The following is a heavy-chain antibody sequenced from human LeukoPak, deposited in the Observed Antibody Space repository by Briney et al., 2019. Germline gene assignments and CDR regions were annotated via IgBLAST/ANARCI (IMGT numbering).Heavy chain of an antibody. V-gene: IGHV3-48*03. Sequence: GGSLRLSCAASGFTFSNYAMNWVRQAPGKGLEWVSYISSSGSTIYYADSVKGRFTISRDNAKNSLYLQMNSLRAEDTAVYYCAREDRWELLAGFDYWGQGTLVTVSS. D-gene: IGHD1-26*01. CDR3: AREDRWELLAGFDY. J-gene: IGHJ4*02. CDR1: GFTFSNYA. CDR2: ISSSGSTI.